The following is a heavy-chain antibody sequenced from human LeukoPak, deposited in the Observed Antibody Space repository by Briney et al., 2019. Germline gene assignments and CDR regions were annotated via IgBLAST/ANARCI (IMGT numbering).Heavy chain of an antibody. J-gene: IGHJ4*02. CDR1: GFTLRNYA. V-gene: IGHV3-23*01. Sequence: GGSLRLSCTASGFTLRNYAMSWVRQAPGKGLVWISAADGSGASTYYADSVRGRFTVSRDNSKYTLYLQMNSLRAEDTAVYYCAKDRPNGFDYWGQGTLVTVSS. CDR2: ADGSGAST. CDR3: AKDRPNGFDY. D-gene: IGHD6-6*01.